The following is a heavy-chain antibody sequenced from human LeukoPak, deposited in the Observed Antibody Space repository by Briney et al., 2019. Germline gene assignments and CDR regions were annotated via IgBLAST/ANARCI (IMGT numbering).Heavy chain of an antibody. D-gene: IGHD4-17*01. Sequence: GGSLRLSCAASGFTVSSNYMSWVRQAPGKGMEWVSVIYSGGSTYYADSVKGRFTISRDNSKNTLYLQMNSLRAEDTAVYYCARMESTTVTAIDYWGQGTLVTVSS. CDR3: ARMESTTVTAIDY. J-gene: IGHJ4*02. CDR2: IYSGGST. V-gene: IGHV3-66*01. CDR1: GFTVSSNY.